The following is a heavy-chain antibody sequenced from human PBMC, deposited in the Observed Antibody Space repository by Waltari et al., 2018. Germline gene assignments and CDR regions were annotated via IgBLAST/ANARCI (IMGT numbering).Heavy chain of an antibody. Sequence: EVQLVETGGGLIQPGGSLRLSCAASGFSVTSNYMNWVRQAPGKGLEWVSVIYSGDNTVYADSVKGRFTISRDNAKNTVYLQMTSLRADDTAVYYCAREPSNRSGPGRGAFDIWGQGTMVTVSS. CDR3: AREPSNRSGPGRGAFDI. CDR2: IYSGDNT. J-gene: IGHJ3*02. CDR1: GFSVTSNY. V-gene: IGHV3-53*02. D-gene: IGHD1-26*01.